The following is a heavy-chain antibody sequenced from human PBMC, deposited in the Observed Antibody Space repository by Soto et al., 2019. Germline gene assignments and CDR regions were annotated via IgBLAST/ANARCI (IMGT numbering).Heavy chain of an antibody. V-gene: IGHV4-34*01. Sequence: SETLALTCAVYGGSCSGYYWSWIRQPPGKGLEWMGEGNHSGSTDCNASVESRVTTSVDTSKTQFSLKLSYLTAADTAVYYCARQPGRGAVAHLYYSYGMDVWGQGTTVTVSS. D-gene: IGHD6-19*01. CDR1: GGSCSGYY. CDR3: ARQPGRGAVAHLYYSYGMDV. J-gene: IGHJ6*02. CDR2: GNHSGST.